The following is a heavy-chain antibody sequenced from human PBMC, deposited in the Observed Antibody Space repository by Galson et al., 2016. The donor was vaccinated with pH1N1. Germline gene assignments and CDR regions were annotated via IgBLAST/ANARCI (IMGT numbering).Heavy chain of an antibody. CDR2: ISSTSSAI. V-gene: IGHV3-48*03. J-gene: IGHJ4*02. Sequence: SLRLSCAASGFTLTTYEMNWVRQAPGKGLEWVAYISSTSSAIYYADAVKGRFTISRDNAMKLLYLHMNSLRVEDTAVYYCARDGGSHWFSQIDYLGQGTRVTVSS. CDR3: ARDGGSHWFSQIDY. D-gene: IGHD3-9*01. CDR1: GFTLTTYE.